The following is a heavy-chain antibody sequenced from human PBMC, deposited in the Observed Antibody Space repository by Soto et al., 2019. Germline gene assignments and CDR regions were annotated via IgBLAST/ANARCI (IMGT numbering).Heavy chain of an antibody. CDR3: ARELRGGWSPWYYYGMDV. CDR2: MNPNSGNT. V-gene: IGHV1-8*01. CDR1: GYTFTSYD. D-gene: IGHD3-16*01. J-gene: IGHJ6*02. Sequence: QVQLVQSGAEVKKPGASVKVSCKASGYTFTSYDINWERQATGQGLEWMGWMNPNSGNTGYAQKFQGRVTMTRNTSISTAYMELSSRRSDDTAVYYWARELRGGWSPWYYYGMDVWGQGTTVTVSS.